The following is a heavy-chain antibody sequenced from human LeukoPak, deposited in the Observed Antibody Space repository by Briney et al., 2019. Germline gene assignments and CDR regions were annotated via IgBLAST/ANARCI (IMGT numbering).Heavy chain of an antibody. Sequence: GGSLRLSCAASGFTFSSYAMSWVRQAPGKGLEWVSSISNSGGRTFYTGSVKGRFTISRDNSKITLYLQMNSLRAEDTAVYYCAKSYNGYESKPDYWGQGTLVTVSS. CDR3: AKSYNGYESKPDY. CDR1: GFTFSSYA. J-gene: IGHJ4*02. CDR2: ISNSGGRT. V-gene: IGHV3-23*01. D-gene: IGHD5-12*01.